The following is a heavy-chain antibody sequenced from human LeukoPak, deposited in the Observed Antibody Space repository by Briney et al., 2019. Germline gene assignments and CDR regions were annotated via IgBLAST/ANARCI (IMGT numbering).Heavy chain of an antibody. CDR1: GGTFISYA. J-gene: IGHJ4*02. Sequence: SVKVSCKASGGTFISYAISWVRQAPGQGLEWMGRIIPILGIANYAQKFQGRVTITADKSTSTAYMELSSLRSEDTAVYYCARDRGYSSSWYREFDYWGQGTLVTVSS. CDR3: ARDRGYSSSWYREFDY. V-gene: IGHV1-69*04. D-gene: IGHD6-13*01. CDR2: IIPILGIA.